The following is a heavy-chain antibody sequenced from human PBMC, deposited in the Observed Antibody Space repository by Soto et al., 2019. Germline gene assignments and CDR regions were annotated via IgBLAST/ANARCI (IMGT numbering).Heavy chain of an antibody. Sequence: PGESLKISCKGSGYSFTNYWITWVRQMPGKGLEWLGRVDPTDSYSNYSPSFQGHVTISADKSISTAYLQWSSLKASDTAMYYCARALVSTPRLEDPFDIWGQGTMVTVS. CDR3: ARALVSTPRLEDPFDI. D-gene: IGHD5-12*01. CDR2: VDPTDSYS. V-gene: IGHV5-10-1*01. J-gene: IGHJ3*02. CDR1: GYSFTNYW.